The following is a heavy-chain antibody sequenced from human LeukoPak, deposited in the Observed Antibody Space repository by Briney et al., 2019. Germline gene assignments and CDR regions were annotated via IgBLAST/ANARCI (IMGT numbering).Heavy chain of an antibody. V-gene: IGHV4-34*01. CDR1: GGSFSGYY. Sequence: PSETLSLTCAVYGGSFSGYYWSWIRQPPGKGLEWIGEINHSGSTNYNPSLKSRVTISVDTSKNQFSLKLSSVTAADTAVYYCARVPLYSSGWSSGDYYYYYYMDVWGKGTTVTVSS. CDR2: INHSGST. CDR3: ARVPLYSSGWSSGDYYYYYYMDV. D-gene: IGHD6-19*01. J-gene: IGHJ6*03.